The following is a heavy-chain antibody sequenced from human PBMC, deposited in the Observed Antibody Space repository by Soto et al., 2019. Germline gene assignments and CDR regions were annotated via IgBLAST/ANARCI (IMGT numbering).Heavy chain of an antibody. Sequence: PGGALRLFCASSVFTARIYWMGRVRQAPGKGLECLARIKTDASEKKYVDCVKARFTVSRDNGKNSLYLQMDRLRAEDTAVYSCARDSGYGSGSSVNHYLDSWGRGTLVPVSS. J-gene: IGHJ4*01. CDR2: IKTDASEK. CDR1: VFTARIYW. CDR3: ARDSGYGSGSSVNHYLDS. V-gene: IGHV3-7*01. D-gene: IGHD3-10*01.